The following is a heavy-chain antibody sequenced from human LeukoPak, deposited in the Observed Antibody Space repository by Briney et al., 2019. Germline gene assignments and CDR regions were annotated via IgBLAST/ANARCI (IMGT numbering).Heavy chain of an antibody. D-gene: IGHD1-1*01. CDR1: GYSISSGYY. CDR3: ARRIGTSYFDY. J-gene: IGHJ4*02. Sequence: SETLSLTCAVSGYSISSGYYWGWIRQPPGKGLEWMGSMYHSGSTYYNPSLKGRVTISVDTSKNQFSLKLSSVTAADTAVYYCARRIGTSYFDYWGQGTLVTVSS. CDR2: MYHSGST. V-gene: IGHV4-38-2*01.